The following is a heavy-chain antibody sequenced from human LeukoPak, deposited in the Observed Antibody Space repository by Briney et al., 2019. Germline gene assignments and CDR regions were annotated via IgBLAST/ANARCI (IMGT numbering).Heavy chain of an antibody. CDR3: ARDGLVGAKDAFDI. D-gene: IGHD1-26*01. J-gene: IGHJ3*02. CDR2: ITPSGGST. V-gene: IGHV1-46*01. Sequence: EASVKVSCKASGYTFTSYYMHWVRQAPGQGLEWMGIITPSGGSTSYAQKFQGRVTMTRDTSISTAYMELSRLRSDDTAVYYCARDGLVGAKDAFDIWGQGTMVTVSS. CDR1: GYTFTSYY.